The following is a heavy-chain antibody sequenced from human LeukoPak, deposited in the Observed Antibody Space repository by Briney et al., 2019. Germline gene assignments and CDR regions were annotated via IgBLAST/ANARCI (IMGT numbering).Heavy chain of an antibody. J-gene: IGHJ4*02. V-gene: IGHV2-5*02. CDR2: IYWDDDK. CDR3: AHRKGGYNWNDGDFDY. CDR1: GFSLSTGGVG. D-gene: IGHD1-1*01. Sequence: SGPTLVNPTQTLTLTCTFSGFSLSTGGVGVGWIRQPPGKALESLALIYWDDDKRYSPSLRSRLTITKDTSKNQVVLTMTNLDPVDPATYYCAHRKGGYNWNDGDFDYWGQGTLVTVSS.